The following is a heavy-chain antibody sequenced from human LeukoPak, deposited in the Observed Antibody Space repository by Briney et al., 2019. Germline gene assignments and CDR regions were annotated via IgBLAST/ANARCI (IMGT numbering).Heavy chain of an antibody. D-gene: IGHD6-13*01. CDR2: INPNSGGT. V-gene: IGHV1-2*02. J-gene: IGHJ4*02. Sequence: ASVKVSCKASGYIFTGYYMHWVRQAPGQGLEWMGWINPNSGGTNYAQKFQGRVTMTRDTSISTAYMELSGLRSDDTALYYCAREDAGYSSSCHDYWGQGTLVTVSS. CDR1: GYIFTGYY. CDR3: AREDAGYSSSCHDY.